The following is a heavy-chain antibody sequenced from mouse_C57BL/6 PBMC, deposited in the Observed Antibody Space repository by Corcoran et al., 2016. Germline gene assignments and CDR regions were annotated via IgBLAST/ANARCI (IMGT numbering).Heavy chain of an antibody. D-gene: IGHD1-1*01. V-gene: IGHV1-19*01. CDR3: AYYYGSRLYYFDY. J-gene: IGHJ2*01. Sequence: EVQLQQSGPVLVKPGASVKMSCKASGYTFTDYYMNWVKQSHRKSLEWIGVINPYNGGTSYNQKFKGKATLTVDKSSSTAYMELNSLTSEDSAVYYGAYYYGSRLYYFDYWGQGTTLTVSS. CDR1: GYTFTDYY. CDR2: INPYNGGT.